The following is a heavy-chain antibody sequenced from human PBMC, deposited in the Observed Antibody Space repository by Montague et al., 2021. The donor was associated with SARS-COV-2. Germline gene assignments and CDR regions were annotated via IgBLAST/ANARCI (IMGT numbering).Heavy chain of an antibody. V-gene: IGHV4-59*08. J-gene: IGHJ5*02. Sequence: SETLSLTCTVSGGSISSYYWSWIGQPPGKGLEWIGYIYYSGSTNYNPSLKSRVTISVDTSKNQFSLKLSSVTAADTAVYYCARLEAGDCSGGSCYSSWFDPWGQGTLVTVSS. D-gene: IGHD2-15*01. CDR1: GGSISSYY. CDR3: ARLEAGDCSGGSCYSSWFDP. CDR2: IYYSGST.